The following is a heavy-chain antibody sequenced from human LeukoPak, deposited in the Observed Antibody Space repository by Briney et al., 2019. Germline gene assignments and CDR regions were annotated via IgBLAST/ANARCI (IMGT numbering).Heavy chain of an antibody. CDR1: GGSFSGFY. J-gene: IGHJ5*02. D-gene: IGHD2-8*01. CDR3: ARGGGYCTNNVCPPWFDP. CDR2: INHSGST. V-gene: IGHV4-34*01. Sequence: PSETLSLTCSVYGGSFSGFYWNWIRQPPGKGLEWIGKINHSGSTHYSPSLKSRLSISVDPSKNQFSLKLSSVTAADTAVYYCARGGGYCTNNVCPPWFDPWGQGALVTVSS.